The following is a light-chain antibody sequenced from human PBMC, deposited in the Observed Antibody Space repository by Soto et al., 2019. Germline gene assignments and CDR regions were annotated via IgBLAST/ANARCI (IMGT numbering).Light chain of an antibody. CDR2: GVT. CDR3: SSFTSNRIYV. J-gene: IGLJ1*01. CDR1: SSDVGGSNF. Sequence: QSALTQPASVSASPGQSITISCTGTSSDVGGSNFVSWYQQHPGRAPRLLIHGVTTRPSGISGRFSASKSGLTASLTISGLQPEDEADYYCSSFTSNRIYVFGPGTKLTVL. V-gene: IGLV2-14*03.